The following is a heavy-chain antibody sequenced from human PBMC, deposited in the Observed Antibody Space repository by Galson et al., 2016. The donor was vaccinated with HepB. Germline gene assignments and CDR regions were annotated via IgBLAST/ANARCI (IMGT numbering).Heavy chain of an antibody. Sequence: SVKVSCKASGYTFTSYDIHWVRQATGRGLEWVGWMNPNSGNTGYAQKFQGRVTLTRSTSKSTVYMELSSLRSEDMAMYYCARVEYASSTGANRFDYWGQGTLVTVSS. D-gene: IGHD6-6*01. CDR1: GYTFTSYD. V-gene: IGHV1-8*02. CDR3: ARVEYASSTGANRFDY. J-gene: IGHJ4*02. CDR2: MNPNSGNT.